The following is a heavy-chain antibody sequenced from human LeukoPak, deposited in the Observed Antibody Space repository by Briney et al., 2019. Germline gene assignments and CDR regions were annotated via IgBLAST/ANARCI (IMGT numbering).Heavy chain of an antibody. CDR1: GGSISSYY. Sequence: SETLSLTCTASGGSISSYYWSWIRQPAGKGLVWIGYIYYSGSTNYNPSLKSRVTISVDTSKNQFSLKLSSVTAADTAVYYCASGSYYDILNGSWGQGTLVTVSS. D-gene: IGHD3-9*01. CDR2: IYYSGST. J-gene: IGHJ5*02. CDR3: ASGSYYDILNGS. V-gene: IGHV4-59*01.